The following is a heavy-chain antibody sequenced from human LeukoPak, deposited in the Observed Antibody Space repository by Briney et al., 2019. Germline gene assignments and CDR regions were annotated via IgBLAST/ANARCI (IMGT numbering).Heavy chain of an antibody. CDR3: ARGHRIAAAGTDFDY. V-gene: IGHV1-18*04. D-gene: IGHD6-13*01. Sequence: ASVKVSCKASGYTFTGYYMHWVRQAPGQGLEWMGWISAYNGNTNYAQKLQGRVTMTTDTSTSTAYMELRSLRSDDTAVYYCARGHRIAAAGTDFDYWGQGTLVTVSS. CDR1: GYTFTGYY. CDR2: ISAYNGNT. J-gene: IGHJ4*02.